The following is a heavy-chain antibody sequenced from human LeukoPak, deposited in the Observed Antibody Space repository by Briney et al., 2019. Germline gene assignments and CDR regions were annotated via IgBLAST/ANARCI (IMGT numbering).Heavy chain of an antibody. V-gene: IGHV1-2*02. D-gene: IGHD4-23*01. Sequence: ASVKVSCKASGYTFTGYYMHWVRQAPGQGLEWMGWINPNSGGTNYAQKFQGRVTMTRDTSISTAYMELSRLRSDDTAVYYCASTQDYGGYYYYMDVWGKGTTVTVSS. CDR1: GYTFTGYY. CDR3: ASTQDYGGYYYYMDV. CDR2: INPNSGGT. J-gene: IGHJ6*03.